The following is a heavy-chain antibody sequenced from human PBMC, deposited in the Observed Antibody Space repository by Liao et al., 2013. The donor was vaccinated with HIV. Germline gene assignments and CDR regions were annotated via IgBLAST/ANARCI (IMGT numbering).Heavy chain of an antibody. CDR3: ARGDQYYSSGSYLVRTEYFHH. D-gene: IGHD3-10*01. Sequence: QVHLQESGPGLVKPSETLSLTCTVSGGSISTYQWTWIRQPPGKGLEWIGHVYYSGSTNYNSSLKSRVTISVDTSKNQFSLKLTSVTAADTAVYFCARGDQYYSSGSYLVRTEYFHHWGQGTLVTVST. J-gene: IGHJ1*01. CDR1: GGSISTYQ. V-gene: IGHV4-59*12. CDR2: VYYSGST.